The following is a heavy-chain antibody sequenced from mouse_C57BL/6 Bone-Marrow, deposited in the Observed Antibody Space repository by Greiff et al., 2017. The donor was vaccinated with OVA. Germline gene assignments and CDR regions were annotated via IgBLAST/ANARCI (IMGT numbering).Heavy chain of an antibody. D-gene: IGHD1-1*01. Sequence: VQLQQSGAELARPGASVKMSCKASGYTFTSYTMHWVKQRPGQGLEWIGYINPSSGYTKYNQKFKDKATLTADKSTSTAYMQRSIMTSEDSADYYCARSVILRFAYWGQGTLVTVSA. CDR2: INPSSGYT. J-gene: IGHJ3*01. V-gene: IGHV1-4*01. CDR3: ARSVILRFAY. CDR1: GYTFTSYT.